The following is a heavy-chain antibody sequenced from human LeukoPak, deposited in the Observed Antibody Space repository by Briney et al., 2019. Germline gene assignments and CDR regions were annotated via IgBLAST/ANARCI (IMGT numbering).Heavy chain of an antibody. Sequence: GESLKISCKGSGYSFATYWIGWVRQMPGKGLEWMGIIYPGDSDTRYSPSFQGQVTISADKSISTAYLQWSSLKASDAAMYYCARRGRCSGGSCYSTTEDYYYGMDVWGQGTTVTVSS. CDR2: IYPGDSDT. D-gene: IGHD2-15*01. CDR1: GYSFATYW. CDR3: ARRGRCSGGSCYSTTEDYYYGMDV. V-gene: IGHV5-51*01. J-gene: IGHJ6*02.